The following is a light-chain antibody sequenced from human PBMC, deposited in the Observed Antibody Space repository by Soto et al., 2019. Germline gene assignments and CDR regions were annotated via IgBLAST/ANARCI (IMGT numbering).Light chain of an antibody. J-gene: IGKJ5*01. CDR2: GTS. CDR3: QQYGSSPIT. V-gene: IGKV3-20*01. Sequence: EIVLTQSPGTLSLSPGERATLSCRASQTVSANYLAWYQQKPGQAPRLLMYGTSSRATGIPDRFSGSGSGTDFTLTISRLEPEDFAVYYCQQYGSSPITFGQGTRLEIK. CDR1: QTVSANY.